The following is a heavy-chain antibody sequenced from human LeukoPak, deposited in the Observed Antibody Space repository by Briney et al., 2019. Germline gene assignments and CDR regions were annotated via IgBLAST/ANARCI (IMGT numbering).Heavy chain of an antibody. CDR3: ARAGTNWNYVVYYYYMDV. Sequence: ASVKVSCKASGYTFTSYGISWVRQAPGQGLEWMGWISAYNGNTNYAQKLQGRVTMTTDTSTSTAYMELRSLRSDDTAVYYCARAGTNWNYVVYYYYMDVWGKGTTVTVSS. J-gene: IGHJ6*03. CDR1: GYTFTSYG. CDR2: ISAYNGNT. D-gene: IGHD1-7*01. V-gene: IGHV1-18*01.